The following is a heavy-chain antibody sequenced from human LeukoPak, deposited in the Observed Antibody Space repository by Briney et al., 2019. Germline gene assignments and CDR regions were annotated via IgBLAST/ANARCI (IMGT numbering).Heavy chain of an antibody. CDR1: GGSISSGSYY. CDR3: ARDRSSGDYVGQIDY. CDR2: IYTSGST. Sequence: SETLSLTCTVSGGSISSGSYYWSWVRQPAGKGLEWIGRIYTSGSTNYNPSLKSRVTISVDTSKNQFSLKLSSVTAADTAVYYCARDRSSGDYVGQIDYWGQGTLVTASS. J-gene: IGHJ4*02. D-gene: IGHD4-23*01. V-gene: IGHV4-61*02.